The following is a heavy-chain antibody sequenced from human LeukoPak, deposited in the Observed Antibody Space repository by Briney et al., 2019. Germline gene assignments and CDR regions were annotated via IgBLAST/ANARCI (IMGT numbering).Heavy chain of an antibody. Sequence: GSSVKVSCKASGGTFSGYAISWVRQAPGQGLEWMGGIIPIFGTANYAQKFQGRVTITTDESTSTAYMELSSLRSEDTAVYYCAREGSGVAARPFEGAYYYYYMDVWGKGTTVTVSS. J-gene: IGHJ6*03. CDR2: IIPIFGTA. V-gene: IGHV1-69*05. CDR3: AREGSGVAARPFEGAYYYYYMDV. CDR1: GGTFSGYA. D-gene: IGHD6-6*01.